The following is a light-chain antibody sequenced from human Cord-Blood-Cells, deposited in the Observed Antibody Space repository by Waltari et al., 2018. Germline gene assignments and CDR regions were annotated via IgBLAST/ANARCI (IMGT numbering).Light chain of an antibody. CDR3: CSYAGSYTWV. Sequence: QSALTQPRSVSGSPGQSVTIPFTGPSSDVGGYNYVSWYQQHPGKAPNLMIYDVSKRPSGVPDRFSGSKSGNTASLTISGLQAEDEADYYCCSYAGSYTWVFGGGTKLTVL. J-gene: IGLJ3*02. V-gene: IGLV2-11*01. CDR1: SSDVGGYNY. CDR2: DVS.